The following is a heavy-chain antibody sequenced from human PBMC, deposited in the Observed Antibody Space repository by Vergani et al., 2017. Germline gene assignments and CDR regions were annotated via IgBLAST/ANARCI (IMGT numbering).Heavy chain of an antibody. J-gene: IGHJ4*02. CDR3: AREPKYQLLSGEFDY. CDR1: GFTFSSYS. Sequence: EVQLVESGGGLVKPGGSLRLSCAASGFTFSSYSMNWVRQAPGKGLEWVSSISSSSSYIYYAGSVKGRFTISRDNAKNSLYLQMNSLRAEDTAVYYCAREPKYQLLSGEFDYWGQGTLVTVSS. CDR2: ISSSSSYI. D-gene: IGHD2-2*01. V-gene: IGHV3-21*01.